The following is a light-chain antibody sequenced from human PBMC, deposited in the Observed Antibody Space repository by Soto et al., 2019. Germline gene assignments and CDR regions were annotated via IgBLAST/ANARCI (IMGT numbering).Light chain of an antibody. CDR1: QDINIY. CDR2: AAS. J-gene: IGKJ4*01. V-gene: IGKV1-27*01. Sequence: DIQMTQSPSSLSASVGDRVTITCRAGQDINIYLAWYQQKPGKVPKLLISAASTLQSGVPSRFSGSGSGTDFTLTISSLQPEGVGTYYCQKYDGAPLTFGGGTKVEIK. CDR3: QKYDGAPLT.